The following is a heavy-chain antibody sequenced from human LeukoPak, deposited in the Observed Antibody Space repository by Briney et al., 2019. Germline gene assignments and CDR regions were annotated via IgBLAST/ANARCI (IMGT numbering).Heavy chain of an antibody. J-gene: IGHJ4*02. V-gene: IGHV4-34*01. D-gene: IGHD2-15*01. CDR3: ASSLVAGRFDY. Sequence: SETLSLTCAVYGGSFSGYYWSWIRQPPGKGLEWIGEINHSGSTNYNPSLKSRVTISVDTSKSQFSLKLSSVTAADTAVYYCASSLVAGRFDYWGQGTLVTVSS. CDR1: GGSFSGYY. CDR2: INHSGST.